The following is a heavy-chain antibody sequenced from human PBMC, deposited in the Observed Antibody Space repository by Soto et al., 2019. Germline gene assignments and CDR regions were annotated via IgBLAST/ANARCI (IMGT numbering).Heavy chain of an antibody. CDR1: GFTFSSYS. V-gene: IGHV3-21*06. J-gene: IGHJ4*02. D-gene: IGHD6-13*01. CDR3: ARDPRGIADDY. Sequence: GGSLRLSCAASGFTFSSYSMNWVRQAPGKGLVWFSSFSFFFIYLYYPDSVKGLFTFSRDNAKNSLFLKMNSLRAEDTAVYYCARDPRGIADDYWGQGTLVTVSS. CDR2: FSFFFIYL.